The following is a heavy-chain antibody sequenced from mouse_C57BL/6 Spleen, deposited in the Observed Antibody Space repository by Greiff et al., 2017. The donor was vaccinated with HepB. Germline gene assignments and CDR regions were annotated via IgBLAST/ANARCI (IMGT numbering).Heavy chain of an antibody. CDR3: ARGDAMDY. CDR1: GFTFSDYG. CDR2: ISSGSSTI. Sequence: DVQLQESGGGLVKPGGSLKLSCAASGFTFSDYGMHWVRQAPEKGLEWVAYISSGSSTIYYADTVKGRFTISRDNAKNTLFLQRTSLRSEDTAMYYCARGDAMDYWGQGTSVTVSS. J-gene: IGHJ4*01. V-gene: IGHV5-17*01.